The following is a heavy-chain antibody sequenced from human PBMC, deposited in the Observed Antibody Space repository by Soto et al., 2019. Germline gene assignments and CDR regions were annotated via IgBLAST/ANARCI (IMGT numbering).Heavy chain of an antibody. CDR1: GGSIGRYY. CDR2: IYYSGST. V-gene: IGHV4-59*08. D-gene: IGHD3-10*01. J-gene: IGHJ5*02. Sequence: SETLSLTCTVSGGSIGRYYWSWIRQPPGKGLEWIGYIYYSGSTNYNPPLKSRVTISVDPSKNQLSLKLSSVTAADTAVYYCARHGLYYYGSGSYYNSWFDPWGQGTLVTVSS. CDR3: ARHGLYYYGSGSYYNSWFDP.